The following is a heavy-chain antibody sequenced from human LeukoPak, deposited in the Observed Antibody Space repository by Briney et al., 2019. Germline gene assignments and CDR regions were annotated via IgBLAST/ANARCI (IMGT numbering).Heavy chain of an antibody. CDR3: ARDFYGDDGHHPFDY. J-gene: IGHJ4*02. CDR2: IYASGST. V-gene: IGHV4-4*07. CDR1: GGSIGNYY. Sequence: SSETLSLTCSVSGGSIGNYYWNWLRQPAGKGLEWIGRIYASGSTNYNPSLKSRVTISMDKSKNHFSLNLKSVTAADTAFYYCARDFYGDDGHHPFDYWGQGIQVTVSS. D-gene: IGHD2/OR15-2a*01.